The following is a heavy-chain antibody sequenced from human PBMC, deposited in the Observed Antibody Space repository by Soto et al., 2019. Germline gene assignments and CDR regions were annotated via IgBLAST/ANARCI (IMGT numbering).Heavy chain of an antibody. CDR3: ATMQRGTMIVPLDY. J-gene: IGHJ4*02. CDR1: GFTFSSYA. D-gene: IGHD3-22*01. Sequence: EVQLLESGGGLVQPGGSLRLSCAASGFTFSSYAMSWVRQAPGKGLEGVSAISGSGGSTYFADSVKGRFTISRDNSKNTLYLQMNSLRAEDTAVYYCATMQRGTMIVPLDYWGQVTLVTVSS. CDR2: ISGSGGST. V-gene: IGHV3-23*01.